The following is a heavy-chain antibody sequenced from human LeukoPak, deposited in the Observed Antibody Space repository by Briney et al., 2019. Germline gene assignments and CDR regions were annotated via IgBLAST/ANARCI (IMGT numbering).Heavy chain of an antibody. D-gene: IGHD3-22*01. CDR1: GGTFSSYA. CDR2: IIPILGIA. CDR3: ARDLEDYYDSSGYYYWDY. Sequence: SVNVSCKASGGTFSSYAISWVRQAPGQRLEWMGRIIPILGIANYAPKFQGRVTITADKSTSTAYMELSSLRSEDTAVYYCARDLEDYYDSSGYYYWDYWGQGTLVTVSS. J-gene: IGHJ4*02. V-gene: IGHV1-69*04.